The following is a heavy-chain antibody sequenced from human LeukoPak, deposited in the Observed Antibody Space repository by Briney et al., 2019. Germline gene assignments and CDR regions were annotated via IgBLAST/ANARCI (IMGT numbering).Heavy chain of an antibody. D-gene: IGHD6-19*01. CDR2: IRGSGGGT. CDR1: GFTVSTNS. CDR3: AKAGIGVVGYFDY. J-gene: IGHJ4*02. V-gene: IGHV3-23*01. Sequence: GGSLRLSCAVSGFTVSTNSMTWVRQAPGKGLEWVSTIRGSGGGTYYADSVKGRFTISRDNSKNTLYLQMNSLRDEDTALYYCAKAGIGVVGYFDYWGQGTLVTVSS.